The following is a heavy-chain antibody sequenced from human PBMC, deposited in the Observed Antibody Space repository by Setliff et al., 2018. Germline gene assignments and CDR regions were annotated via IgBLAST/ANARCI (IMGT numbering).Heavy chain of an antibody. V-gene: IGHV2-5*02. Sequence: SGPTLVNPTQTLTLTCTFSGSSLSTYGVSVGWIRQPPGKALEWLALIYWDDDKRYSPSLKSRVTITKDTSKNQVVLTMTGMDPVDAATYYCARTFYYDDSGSNRLLYYFDYWGQGALVTVSS. D-gene: IGHD3-22*01. CDR3: ARTFYYDDSGSNRLLYYFDY. CDR1: GSSLSTYGVS. J-gene: IGHJ4*02. CDR2: IYWDDDK.